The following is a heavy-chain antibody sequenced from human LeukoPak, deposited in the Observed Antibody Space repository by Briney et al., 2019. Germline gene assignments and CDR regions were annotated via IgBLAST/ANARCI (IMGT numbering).Heavy chain of an antibody. CDR3: ARDKSSGWYPSYYYYYMDV. Sequence: SETLSLTCSVSGASFSTNYWSWIRQPPGSGLEWMGYFFDSGSTNYNPSLQSRVTISVDTSTKQFSLRLSSVTAADTAVYYCARDKSSGWYPSYYYYYMDVWGKGTTVTVSS. V-gene: IGHV4-59*01. CDR1: GASFSTNY. CDR2: FFDSGST. J-gene: IGHJ6*03. D-gene: IGHD6-19*01.